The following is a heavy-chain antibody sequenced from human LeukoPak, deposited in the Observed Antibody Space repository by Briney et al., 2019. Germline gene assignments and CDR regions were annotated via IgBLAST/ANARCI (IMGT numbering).Heavy chain of an antibody. CDR1: GGSISSYY. CDR2: IYYSGST. J-gene: IGHJ4*02. Sequence: SETLSLTCTVSGGSISSYYWSWIRQPPGKGLEWIGYIYYSGSTNYNPSLKSRVTISVDTSKNQFSLKLSSVTAADTAVYYCARATVRSYYFDYWGQGTLVTVSS. CDR3: ARATVRSYYFDY. D-gene: IGHD4-17*01. V-gene: IGHV4-59*12.